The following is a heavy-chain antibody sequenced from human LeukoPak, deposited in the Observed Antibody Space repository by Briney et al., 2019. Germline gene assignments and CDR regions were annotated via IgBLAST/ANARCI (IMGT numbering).Heavy chain of an antibody. V-gene: IGHV3-73*01. Sequence: GGSLRLSCAASGFTFSDSAMPWVRQASGKGLEWVGRIRSKVNSYATTYAASVRGRFTISRDDSKNTAYLQMNSLKTEDTAVYYCTTYSSSSYCYGMDVWGQGTTVTVSS. CDR3: TTYSSSSYCYGMDV. CDR2: IRSKVNSYAT. CDR1: GFTFSDSA. J-gene: IGHJ6*02. D-gene: IGHD6-13*01.